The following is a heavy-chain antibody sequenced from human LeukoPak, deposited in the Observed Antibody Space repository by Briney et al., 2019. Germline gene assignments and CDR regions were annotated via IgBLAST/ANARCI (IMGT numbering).Heavy chain of an antibody. CDR1: GGSFSGYY. CDR3: ARGVSSSWYGYNWFDP. Sequence: PSETLSLTCAVYGGSFSGYYWSWIRQPPGKGLEWIGEINHSGSTNYNPSLKSRVTISVDTSKNQFSLKLSSVTAADTAVYYCARGVSSSWYGYNWFDPWGQGTLVTVSS. D-gene: IGHD6-13*01. J-gene: IGHJ5*02. V-gene: IGHV4-34*01. CDR2: INHSGST.